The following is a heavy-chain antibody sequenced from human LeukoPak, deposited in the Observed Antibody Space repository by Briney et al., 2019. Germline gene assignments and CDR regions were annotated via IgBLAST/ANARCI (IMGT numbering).Heavy chain of an antibody. CDR2: IYYSGST. CDR1: GGSISSYY. D-gene: IGHD5-18*01. J-gene: IGHJ6*02. CDR3: ARGMDTATNYYYYGMDV. Sequence: PSETLSLTCTVSGGSISSYYWSWIRQPPGKGLEWIGYIYYSGSTNYNPSLKTRVTISLDTSKNQFSLKLSSVTAADTAVYYCARGMDTATNYYYYGMDVWGQGTTVTVSS. V-gene: IGHV4-59*12.